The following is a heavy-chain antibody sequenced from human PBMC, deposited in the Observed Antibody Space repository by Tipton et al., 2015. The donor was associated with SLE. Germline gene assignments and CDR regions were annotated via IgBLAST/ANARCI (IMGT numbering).Heavy chain of an antibody. CDR2: ISSGGTSI. J-gene: IGHJ4*02. CDR1: GFTFSNYE. V-gene: IGHV3-48*03. CDR3: ARDWLRDSYFAY. Sequence: GSLRLSCVASGFTFSNYEMNWVRQAPGKGLEWVSYISSGGTSIYYADSVKGRFTISRDNAKNSLYLQMNSLRAEDTAVYYCARDWLRDSYFAYWGQGTLVTVSS. D-gene: IGHD3/OR15-3a*01.